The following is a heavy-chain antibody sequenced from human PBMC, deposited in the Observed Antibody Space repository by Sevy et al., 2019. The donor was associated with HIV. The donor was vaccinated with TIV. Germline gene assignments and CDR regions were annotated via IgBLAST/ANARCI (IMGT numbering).Heavy chain of an antibody. Sequence: ASVKVSCKASGYTFTGYYMVWVRQAPGQGLEWMGRINPNSGGTNYAQKFQGRVTMTRDTSISTDYTELSSLRSDDTAVYYCAREWGITMTNAFDIWGQGTMVTVSS. V-gene: IGHV1-2*06. D-gene: IGHD3-22*01. CDR2: INPNSGGT. CDR1: GYTFTGYY. CDR3: AREWGITMTNAFDI. J-gene: IGHJ3*02.